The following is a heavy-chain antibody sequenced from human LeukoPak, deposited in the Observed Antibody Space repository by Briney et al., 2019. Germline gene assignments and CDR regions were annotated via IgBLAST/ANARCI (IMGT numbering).Heavy chain of an antibody. D-gene: IGHD3-10*01. CDR1: GGTFSSYA. V-gene: IGHV1-69*13. CDR3: ASGPSGSYSYYFDY. J-gene: IGHJ4*02. Sequence: SVKVSCKASGGTFSSYAISWVRQAPGRGLEWMGGIIPIFGTANYAQKFQGRVTITADESTSTAYMELSSLRSEDTAVYYCASGPSGSYSYYFDYWGQGTLVTVSS. CDR2: IIPIFGTA.